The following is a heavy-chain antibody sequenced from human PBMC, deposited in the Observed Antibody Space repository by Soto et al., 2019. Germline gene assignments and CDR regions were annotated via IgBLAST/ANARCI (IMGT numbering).Heavy chain of an antibody. CDR2: ILYDGSNK. Sequence: QVQLVESGGGVVQPGTSLRLSCAASGFTFSNYGMHWVRQTPGKGLEWVALILYDGSNKYYADSVKGRFTISRDNSKNTLYLQVSRLRAEDKAVYYCAKSRDAYNFYFYYGMDVWGQGTSVTVSS. D-gene: IGHD1-1*01. CDR1: GFTFSNYG. V-gene: IGHV3-30*18. J-gene: IGHJ6*02. CDR3: AKSRDAYNFYFYYGMDV.